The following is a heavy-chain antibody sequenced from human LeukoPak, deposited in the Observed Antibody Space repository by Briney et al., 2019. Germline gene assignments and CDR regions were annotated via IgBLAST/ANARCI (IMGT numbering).Heavy chain of an antibody. V-gene: IGHV1-2*06. CDR2: INPNSGGT. D-gene: IGHD5-12*01. CDR1: GYTFTGYY. J-gene: IGHJ4*02. CDR3: ARDRPTITSHYFDY. Sequence: ASVKVSCKASGYTFTGYYMHWVRQAPGQGLEWMGRINPNSGGTNYAQKFQGRVTMTRDTSISTAYMELSRLRSDDTAVYYCARDRPTITSHYFDYRGQGTLVTVSS.